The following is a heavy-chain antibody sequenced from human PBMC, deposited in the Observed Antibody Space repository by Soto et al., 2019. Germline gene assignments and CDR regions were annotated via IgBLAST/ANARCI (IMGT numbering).Heavy chain of an antibody. Sequence: PSETLSLTCAVYGGSFSGYYWSWIRQPPGKGLEWIGEINHSGSTNYNPSLKSRVTISVDTSKNQFSLKLSSVTAADTAVYYCARASSGLRYFDWLLDDAFGIWGQGTMVTVSS. CDR2: INHSGST. V-gene: IGHV4-34*01. D-gene: IGHD3-9*01. CDR3: ARASSGLRYFDWLLDDAFGI. J-gene: IGHJ3*02. CDR1: GGSFSGYY.